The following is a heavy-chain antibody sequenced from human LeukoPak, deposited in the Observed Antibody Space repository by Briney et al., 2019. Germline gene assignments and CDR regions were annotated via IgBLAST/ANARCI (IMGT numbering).Heavy chain of an antibody. D-gene: IGHD4-17*01. CDR3: ARALHDYGDYSPNWFDP. V-gene: IGHV4-59*01. J-gene: IGHJ5*02. CDR2: IYYSGST. Sequence: SETLSLTCTVSGGSISSYYWSWIRQPPGKGLERIGYIYYSGSTNYNPSLKSRVTISVDTSKNQFSLKLSSVTAADTAVYYCARALHDYGDYSPNWFDPWGQGTLVTVSS. CDR1: GGSISSYY.